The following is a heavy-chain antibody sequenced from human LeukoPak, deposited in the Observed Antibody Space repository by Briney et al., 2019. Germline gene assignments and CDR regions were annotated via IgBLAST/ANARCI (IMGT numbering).Heavy chain of an antibody. Sequence: GESLNISCKGSGYSFTSYWIGWVRQMPGRGLEWMGIIYPGDSDTRYSPSFQGQVTISADKSISTAYLQWSSLKASDTAMYYCARHAGKYVSCLDYWGQGTLVTVSS. D-gene: IGHD1-1*01. CDR3: ARHAGKYVSCLDY. CDR2: IYPGDSDT. CDR1: GYSFTSYW. V-gene: IGHV5-51*01. J-gene: IGHJ4*02.